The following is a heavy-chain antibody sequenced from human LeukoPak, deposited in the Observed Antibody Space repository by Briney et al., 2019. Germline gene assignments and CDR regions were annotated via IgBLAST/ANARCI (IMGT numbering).Heavy chain of an antibody. J-gene: IGHJ4*02. V-gene: IGHV3-30*18. Sequence: PGGSLRLSCAASGFTFNTFGIHWVRQAPGKGLDWVAVISYDGNKEYYADSVKGRFTISRDNSKNTLYLQMDSLRPEDTAVYYCAKPRNPMTSFFDYWGQGTLVTVSS. D-gene: IGHD3-9*01. CDR2: ISYDGNKE. CDR1: GFTFNTFG. CDR3: AKPRNPMTSFFDY.